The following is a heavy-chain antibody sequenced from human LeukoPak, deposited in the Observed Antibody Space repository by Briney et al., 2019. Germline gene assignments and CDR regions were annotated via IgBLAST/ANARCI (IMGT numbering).Heavy chain of an antibody. CDR2: IKQDGREE. J-gene: IGHJ4*02. CDR1: GFTFNNYA. D-gene: IGHD5-18*01. Sequence: PGGSLRLSCAASGFTFNNYAMSWVRQAPGKGLEWVANIKQDGREEYYVDSVKGRFTISRDNAKNSLYLQMNSLRAEDTAVYYCARFRTAMQLWKGYYFDYWGQGTLVTVSS. V-gene: IGHV3-7*01. CDR3: ARFRTAMQLWKGYYFDY.